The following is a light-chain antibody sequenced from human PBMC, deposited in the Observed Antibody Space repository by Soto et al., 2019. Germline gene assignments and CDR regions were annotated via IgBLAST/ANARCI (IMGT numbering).Light chain of an antibody. CDR2: AAS. CDR3: HQYGNSAYT. V-gene: IGKV3-20*01. Sequence: EIVLSHSPATLSLSPGERVTLSCRSSQRVPNNKLAWFQQKPGQAPRLLIHAASTRAVGIPVRFSGGGSGTDFTLAISRLEPEDFAVYYCHQYGNSAYTFGQGTKVDIK. J-gene: IGKJ2*01. CDR1: QRVPNNK.